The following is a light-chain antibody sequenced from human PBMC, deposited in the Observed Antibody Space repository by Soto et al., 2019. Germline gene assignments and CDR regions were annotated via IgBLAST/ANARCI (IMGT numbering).Light chain of an antibody. CDR3: QQYDMYSYT. J-gene: IGKJ2*01. Sequence: LQMTQSPSRLSASVGDRVTITCQASQTISNRVAWYQHQPGKPPRLLIYETSTLQSGVPSRFRGSGSGTEFTLTISSLQPGDSASYYCQQYDMYSYTFAQGTKLEIK. V-gene: IGKV1-5*03. CDR1: QTISNR. CDR2: ETS.